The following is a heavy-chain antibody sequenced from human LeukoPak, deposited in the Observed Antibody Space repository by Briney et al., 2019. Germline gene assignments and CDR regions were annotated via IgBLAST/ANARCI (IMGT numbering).Heavy chain of an antibody. D-gene: IGHD3-3*01. CDR3: ASEVGYRSLGY. Sequence: GGSLRLSCAASGFTFDDDTMHWVRQTPGRGLEWVSFITWKSHRTHYADSVKGRFTVSRDNSKDSLYLQMNSLRTEDTGLYHCASEVGYRSLGYLGQGTLVAVSS. CDR1: GFTFDDDT. J-gene: IGHJ4*02. CDR2: ITWKSHRT. V-gene: IGHV3-43*01.